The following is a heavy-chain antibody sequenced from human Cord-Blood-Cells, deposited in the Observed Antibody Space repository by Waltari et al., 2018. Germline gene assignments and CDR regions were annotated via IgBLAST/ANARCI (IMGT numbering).Heavy chain of an antibody. J-gene: IGHJ5*02. CDR1: GYSISSGYY. Sequence: QVQLQESGPGLVKPSETLSLTCTVSGYSISSGYYWGWIRQPPGKGLEWIGSIYHSGSTYYNPSLKSRVTISVDTSKNQCSLKLSSVTAADTAVYYCASGVVVPANYWFDPWGQGTLVTVSS. D-gene: IGHD2-2*01. CDR2: IYHSGST. V-gene: IGHV4-38-2*02. CDR3: ASGVVVPANYWFDP.